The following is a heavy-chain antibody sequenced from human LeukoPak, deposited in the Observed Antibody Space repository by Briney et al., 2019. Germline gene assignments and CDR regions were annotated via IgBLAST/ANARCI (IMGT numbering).Heavy chain of an antibody. CDR2: SCTNGST. D-gene: IGHD5-12*01. Sequence: KPSETLSLTCSVSGGSISSCYWSWIRQPAGKGLEWIGRSCTNGSTKYNPSLKSRVTMSVDTSKNQFSLKLTSATAADTAIYYCARGDDYKSTLFDYWGQGTLVTVSS. J-gene: IGHJ4*02. CDR1: GGSISSCY. CDR3: ARGDDYKSTLFDY. V-gene: IGHV4-4*07.